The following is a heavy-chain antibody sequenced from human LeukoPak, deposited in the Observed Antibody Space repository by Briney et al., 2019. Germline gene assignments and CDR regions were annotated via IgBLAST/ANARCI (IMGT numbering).Heavy chain of an antibody. D-gene: IGHD1-26*01. V-gene: IGHV4-38-2*02. J-gene: IGHJ6*03. CDR3: ARGGRWELFYYYYMDV. CDR1: GYSISSGYY. Sequence: SETLSLTCTVSGYSISSGYYWGWIRQPPGKGLEWIGSIYHSGSTYYNPSLKSRVTISVDTSKNQFSLKLSSVTAADTAVYYCARGGRWELFYYYYMDVWGKGTTVTVSS. CDR2: IYHSGST.